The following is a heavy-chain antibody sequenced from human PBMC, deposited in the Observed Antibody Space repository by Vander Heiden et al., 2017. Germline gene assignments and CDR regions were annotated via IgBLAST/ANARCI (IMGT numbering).Heavy chain of an antibody. Sequence: QVQLVESGGGGVQPGRSLRLSCAAAGFNLSGYGMHRGRQGPGKGLEGGAVIWYDGSNKYYADSGKCRFTISRDNSKNTLYLQMNSLRAEDTAVYYCARDLSGGRAAAGIPAWGQGTLVTVSS. D-gene: IGHD6-13*01. CDR1: GFNLSGYG. CDR2: IWYDGSNK. J-gene: IGHJ4*02. CDR3: ARDLSGGRAAAGIPA. V-gene: IGHV3-33*01.